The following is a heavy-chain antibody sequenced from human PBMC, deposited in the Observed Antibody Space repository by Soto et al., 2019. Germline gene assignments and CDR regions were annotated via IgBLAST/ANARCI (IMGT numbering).Heavy chain of an antibody. J-gene: IGHJ4*02. CDR3: ARTPYSRGVGATNPSH. V-gene: IGHV4-34*01. CDR2: INHSGST. D-gene: IGHD1-26*01. CDR1: GASFSGSS. Sequence: PSETLSLTCVVYGASFSGSSWTWIRQPPGKGLEWIGEINHSGSTNYNLSLKSRVTISADTSKSQFSLKLSSVTAADTAVYYCARTPYSRGVGATNPSHWGQGSLVTVSS.